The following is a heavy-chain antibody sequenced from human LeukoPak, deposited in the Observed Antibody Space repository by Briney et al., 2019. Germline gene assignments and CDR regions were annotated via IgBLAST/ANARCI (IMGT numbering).Heavy chain of an antibody. Sequence: SETPSLTCTVSGDSINSYYWTWIRQAPGKGLEWIGYIYYTGSTNYSPSLKSRVSISIDPSKNQFSLKLTSVTAADTAVYYCARDPTYWGQGILVTVSS. CDR1: GDSINSYY. V-gene: IGHV4-59*01. CDR3: ARDPTY. CDR2: IYYTGST. J-gene: IGHJ4*02.